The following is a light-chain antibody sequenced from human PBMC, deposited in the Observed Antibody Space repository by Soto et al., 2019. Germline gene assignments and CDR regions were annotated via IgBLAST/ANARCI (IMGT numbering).Light chain of an antibody. Sequence: SYELTQPPSVSVSPGQTASITCSGDKLGDKYVSWYQQKPVQSPVLVIYQDSKRPSGIPERFSGSNSGNTATLTISGTQAMDEADYYCQAWDSNTVVFGGGTKLTVL. J-gene: IGLJ2*01. CDR2: QDS. CDR1: KLGDKY. V-gene: IGLV3-1*01. CDR3: QAWDSNTVV.